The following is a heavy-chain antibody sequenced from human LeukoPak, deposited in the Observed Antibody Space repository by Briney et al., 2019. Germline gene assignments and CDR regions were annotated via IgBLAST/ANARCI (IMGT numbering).Heavy chain of an antibody. J-gene: IGHJ4*02. V-gene: IGHV1-2*02. CDR3: ARARGQRYCSSTSCYSVRLGMGY. CDR1: GYTFTGYY. D-gene: IGHD2-2*01. CDR2: INPNSGGT. Sequence: ASVKVSCKASGYTFTGYYMHWVRQAPGQGLEWMGWINPNSGGTNYAQKFQGRVTMTRDTSISTAYMELSRLRSDDTAVYYCARARGQRYCSSTSCYSVRLGMGYWRQGTLVTVSS.